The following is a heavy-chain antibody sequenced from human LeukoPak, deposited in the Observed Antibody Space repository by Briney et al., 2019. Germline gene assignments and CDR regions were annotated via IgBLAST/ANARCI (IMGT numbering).Heavy chain of an antibody. Sequence: SETLSLTCTVSGGSISSSSYYWGWIRQPPGKGLEWIGSIYCSGSTYYNPSLKSRVTISVDTPKNQFSLKLSSVTAADTAVYYCARHPMVRGVPYYYYMDVWGKGTTVTVSS. CDR3: ARHPMVRGVPYYYYMDV. V-gene: IGHV4-39*01. D-gene: IGHD3-10*01. CDR1: GGSISSSSYY. J-gene: IGHJ6*03. CDR2: IYCSGST.